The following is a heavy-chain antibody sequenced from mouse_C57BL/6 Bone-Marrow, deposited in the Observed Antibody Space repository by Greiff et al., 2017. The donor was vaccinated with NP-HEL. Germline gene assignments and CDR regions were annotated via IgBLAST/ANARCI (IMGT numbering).Heavy chain of an antibody. CDR3: APHCYGSTFDY. CDR1: GYTFTSSW. V-gene: IGHV1-64*01. D-gene: IGHD1-1*01. J-gene: IGHJ2*01. CDR2: IHPNSGST. Sequence: QVQLQQSGAELVKPGASVKLSCKASGYTFTSSWMHWVKQRPGQGLEWIGMIHPNSGSTNYNEKFKSKATLTVDKSSSTAYMQLSSLTSDGSAVYYYAPHCYGSTFDYWGQGTTLTVSS.